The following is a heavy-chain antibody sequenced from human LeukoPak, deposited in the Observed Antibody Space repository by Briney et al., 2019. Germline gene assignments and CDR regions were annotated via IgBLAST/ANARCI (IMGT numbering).Heavy chain of an antibody. CDR2: ISGSSKYI. Sequence: PRGSLRLSCAASEFTFSSYNMNWVRQAPGKGLEWVSSISGSSKYIYYADSVKGRFTISRDNAKNSLYLQMNSLRAEDTAVYYCARDRVEDSSGWYVVDAGMDVWGQGTTVTVSS. CDR1: EFTFSSYN. J-gene: IGHJ6*02. V-gene: IGHV3-21*06. D-gene: IGHD6-19*01. CDR3: ARDRVEDSSGWYVVDAGMDV.